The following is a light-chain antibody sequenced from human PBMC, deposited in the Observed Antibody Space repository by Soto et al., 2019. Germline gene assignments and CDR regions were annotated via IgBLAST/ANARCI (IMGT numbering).Light chain of an antibody. CDR2: GAS. Sequence: EIVMTQSPTTLSVSPGERATLSCRASQSVSSNLAWYQQKPGQAPRLLIYGASTRATGIPARFSGSGSGTEFTLTISSLPSEDFAVYYCQQYNNWPPYTLGQGTKLEI. CDR1: QSVSSN. V-gene: IGKV3-15*01. J-gene: IGKJ2*01. CDR3: QQYNNWPPYT.